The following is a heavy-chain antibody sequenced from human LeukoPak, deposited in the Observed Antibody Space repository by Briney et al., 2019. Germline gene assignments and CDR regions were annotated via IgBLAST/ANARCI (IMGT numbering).Heavy chain of an antibody. D-gene: IGHD6-19*01. CDR3: ARVALSSGWLSNFDY. CDR2: ISSSSSYI. CDR1: GFTFSSYA. J-gene: IGHJ4*02. V-gene: IGHV3-21*03. Sequence: GGSLRLSCAASGFTFSSYAMNWVRQAPGKGLEWVSSISSSSSYIYYADSVKGRFTISRDNAKNSLYLQMNSLRAEDAAVYYCARVALSSGWLSNFDYWGQGTLVTVSS.